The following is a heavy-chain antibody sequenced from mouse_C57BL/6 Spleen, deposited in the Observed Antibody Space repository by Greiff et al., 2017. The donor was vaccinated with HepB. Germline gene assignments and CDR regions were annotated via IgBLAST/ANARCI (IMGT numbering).Heavy chain of an antibody. CDR1: GYTFTSYW. Sequence: QVQLQQPGAELVKPGASVKMSCKASGYTFTSYWITWVKQRPGPGLEWIGDIYPGSGSTNYNEKFKSKATLTVDTSSSTAYMQLSSLTSEDSAVYYGARAIYYGSSYRAWFAYWGQGTLVTVSA. CDR2: IYPGSGST. CDR3: ARAIYYGSSYRAWFAY. V-gene: IGHV1-55*01. D-gene: IGHD1-1*01. J-gene: IGHJ3*01.